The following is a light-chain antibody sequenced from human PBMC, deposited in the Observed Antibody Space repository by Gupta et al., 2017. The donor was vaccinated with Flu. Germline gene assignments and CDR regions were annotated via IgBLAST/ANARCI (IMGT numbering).Light chain of an antibody. CDR3: HHDYTMPYN. CDR2: WAS. Sequence: DIVLIQSPDSLAVSLGARATINCKSSQSPLYSPNNQNYLNWYQQKPGQPPKLLIYWASTRESAVPDRFSGSGSWTAFTLTISSLQAEDVAVYDCHHDYTMPYNFGQGTKLENK. V-gene: IGKV4-1*01. CDR1: QSPLYSPNNQNY. J-gene: IGKJ2*01.